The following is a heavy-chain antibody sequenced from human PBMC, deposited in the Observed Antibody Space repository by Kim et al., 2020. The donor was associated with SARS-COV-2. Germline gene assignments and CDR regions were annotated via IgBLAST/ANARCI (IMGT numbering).Heavy chain of an antibody. CDR1: GFTFDDYA. Sequence: GGSLRLSCAASGFTFDDYAMHWVRQAPGKGLEWVSGISWNSGSIGYADSVKGRFTISRDNAKNFMYLQMNSLRAEDTALYYCAKADTAHYYGMDVWGQGTTVTVSS. D-gene: IGHD5-18*01. J-gene: IGHJ6*02. CDR3: AKADTAHYYGMDV. CDR2: ISWNSGSI. V-gene: IGHV3-9*01.